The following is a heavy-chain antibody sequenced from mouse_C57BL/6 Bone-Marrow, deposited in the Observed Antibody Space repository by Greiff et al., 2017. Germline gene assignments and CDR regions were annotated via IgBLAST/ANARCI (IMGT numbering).Heavy chain of an antibody. CDR3: ARHLYYGSSYCFAY. V-gene: IGHV5-6*02. D-gene: IGHD1-1*01. Sequence: DVKLVESGGDLVKPGGSLKLSCAASGFTFSSYGMSWVRQTPDKRLEWVATISSGGSYTYYPDSVKGRFTISRDNAKNTLYLQMSSLKSEDTAMDYCARHLYYGSSYCFAYWGQGTLVTVSA. CDR1: GFTFSSYG. J-gene: IGHJ3*01. CDR2: ISSGGSYT.